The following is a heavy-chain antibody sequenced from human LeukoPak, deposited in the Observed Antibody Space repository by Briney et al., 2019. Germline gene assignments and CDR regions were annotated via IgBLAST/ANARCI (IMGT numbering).Heavy chain of an antibody. V-gene: IGHV4-34*01. CDR1: GGSFSGYY. D-gene: IGHD2-2*03. Sequence: SATLSPTCAVYGGSFSGYYWSWTRPPPGKGLEWIGEINHNGSTNNNPSLKSRVTMSIDTSKNQFSLKLSSVTAADTAVYYCASLGYCSSTSCYEVDYWGQGTLVTVSS. CDR3: ASLGYCSSTSCYEVDY. CDR2: INHNGST. J-gene: IGHJ4*02.